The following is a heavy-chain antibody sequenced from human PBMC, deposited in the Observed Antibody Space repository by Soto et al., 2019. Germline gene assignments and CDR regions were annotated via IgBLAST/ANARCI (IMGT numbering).Heavy chain of an antibody. Sequence: GGSLRLSCAASGFTFSSYAMHWVRQAPGKGLEWVAVISYDGSNKYYADSVKGRFTISRDNSKNTLYLQMNSLRAEDTAVYYCARDPIMVRGVIGAFDIWGQGTMVTVS. J-gene: IGHJ3*02. CDR3: ARDPIMVRGVIGAFDI. V-gene: IGHV3-30-3*01. D-gene: IGHD3-10*01. CDR2: ISYDGSNK. CDR1: GFTFSSYA.